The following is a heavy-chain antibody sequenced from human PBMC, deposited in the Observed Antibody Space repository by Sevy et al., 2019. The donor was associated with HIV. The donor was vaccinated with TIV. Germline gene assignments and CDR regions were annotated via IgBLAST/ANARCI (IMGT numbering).Heavy chain of an antibody. V-gene: IGHV3-23*01. CDR2: LSLGFGKI. CDR3: AREGCTRPHDY. CDR1: GFAFYDYS. J-gene: IGHJ4*02. Sequence: GGSLRLSCAASGFAFYDYSMSWIRQAPGKGLEWVVTLSLGFGKINYAYSVKGRFTISRDNSKNSFYLQMDNLRVEDTALYYCAREGCTRPHDYWGQGTRVTVSS. D-gene: IGHD2-8*01.